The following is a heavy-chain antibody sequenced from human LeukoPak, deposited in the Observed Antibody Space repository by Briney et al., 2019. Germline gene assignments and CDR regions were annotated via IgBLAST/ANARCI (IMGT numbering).Heavy chain of an antibody. J-gene: IGHJ4*02. V-gene: IGHV1-8*03. CDR1: GYTFTNYD. CDR3: AREGLDY. CDR2: MNPNSGNT. Sequence: ASVKVSCKASGYTFTNYDINWVRQATGQGLEWMGYMNPNSGNTGYAQKFQDKVTITSDTSISTAYMELSSLRSDDTAVYYCAREGLDYWGQGTLVTVSS.